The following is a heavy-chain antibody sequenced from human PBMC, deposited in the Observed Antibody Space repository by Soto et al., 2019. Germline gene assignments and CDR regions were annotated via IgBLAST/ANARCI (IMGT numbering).Heavy chain of an antibody. J-gene: IGHJ4*02. D-gene: IGHD1-7*01. V-gene: IGHV1-24*01. Sequence: ASVKVSCKVSGYTLTELSMHWVRQAPGKGLEWMGGFDPEDGETIYAQKFQGRVTMTEDTSTDTAYMELSSLRSEDTAVYYCATDTPKSYNWNYYFDYWGQGTLVTVSS. CDR2: FDPEDGET. CDR3: ATDTPKSYNWNYYFDY. CDR1: GYTLTELS.